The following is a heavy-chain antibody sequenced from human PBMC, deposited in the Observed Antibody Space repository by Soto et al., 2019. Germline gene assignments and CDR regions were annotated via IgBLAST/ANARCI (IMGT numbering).Heavy chain of an antibody. CDR2: INHSGST. CDR3: ARGSGKVRGLLYGMDV. V-gene: IGHV4-34*01. CDR1: GGSISSGGYY. Sequence: PSETLSLTCAVSGGSISSGGYYWTWIRQPPGTGLEWIGEINHSGSTNYNPSLKSRVTISVDTSKNLFSLKLSSVTAADTAVYYCARGSGKVRGLLYGMDVWGQGTTVTVSS. J-gene: IGHJ6*02. D-gene: IGHD3-10*01.